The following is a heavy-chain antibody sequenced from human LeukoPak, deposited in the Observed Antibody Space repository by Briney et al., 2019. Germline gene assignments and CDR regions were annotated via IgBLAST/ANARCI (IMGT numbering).Heavy chain of an antibody. CDR1: GFTFSSYA. D-gene: IGHD6-19*01. V-gene: IGHV3-64*01. J-gene: IGHJ4*02. Sequence: GGSLRLSCAASGFTFSSYAMHWVRQAPGKGLEHVSSISSNGGTTYYANSVKGRFTISRDNSKNMLYLQMGSLRAEDTAVYYCARGLFGSSYSSGWYLMGYWGQGTLVPVSS. CDR2: ISSNGGTT. CDR3: ARGLFGSSYSSGWYLMGY.